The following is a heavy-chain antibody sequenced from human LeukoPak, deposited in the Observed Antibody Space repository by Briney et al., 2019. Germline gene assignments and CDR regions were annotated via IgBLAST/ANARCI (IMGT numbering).Heavy chain of an antibody. CDR3: ARDRGKLWLNDAIDI. D-gene: IGHD5-18*01. CDR2: ISSSSSYI. CDR1: GFTFSSYS. V-gene: IGHV3-21*01. J-gene: IGHJ3*02. Sequence: GGSLRLSCAASGFTFSSYSMNWVRQAPGKGLEWVSSISSSSSYIYYADSVKGRFTISRDNAKNSLYLQMNSLRAEDTAVYYCARDRGKLWLNDAIDIWGQGTMVTVSS.